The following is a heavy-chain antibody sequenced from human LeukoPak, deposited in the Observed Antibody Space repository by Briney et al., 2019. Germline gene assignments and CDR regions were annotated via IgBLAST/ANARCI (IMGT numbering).Heavy chain of an antibody. D-gene: IGHD6-13*01. J-gene: IGHJ4*02. CDR3: ARVSRSSRGFY. CDR1: GFTFTGYY. V-gene: IGHV1-2*02. CDR2: INPNSGGT. Sequence: ASVTVSCTASGFTFTGYYMHWVRQAPGKGLEWMGWINPNSGGTNYAQKFQARLTMPRDTSISTAYMELSRLRSDDTSVYYCARVSRSSRGFYWGQGTLVTVSS.